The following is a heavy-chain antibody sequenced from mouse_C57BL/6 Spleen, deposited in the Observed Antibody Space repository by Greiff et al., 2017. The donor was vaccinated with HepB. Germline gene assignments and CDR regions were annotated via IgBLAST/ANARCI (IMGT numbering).Heavy chain of an antibody. D-gene: IGHD2-13*01. V-gene: IGHV1-42*01. J-gene: IGHJ2*01. Sequence: VQLKESGPELVKPGASVKISCKASGYSFTGYYMNWVKQSPEKSLEWIGEINPSTGGTTYNQKFKAKATLTVDKSSSTAYMQLKSLTSEDSAVYYCARWGLRSRYFDYWGQGTTLTVSS. CDR1: GYSFTGYY. CDR2: INPSTGGT. CDR3: ARWGLRSRYFDY.